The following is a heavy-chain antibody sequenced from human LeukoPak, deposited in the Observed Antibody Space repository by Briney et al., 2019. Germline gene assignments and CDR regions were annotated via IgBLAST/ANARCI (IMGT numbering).Heavy chain of an antibody. J-gene: IGHJ4*02. V-gene: IGHV1-69*13. CDR3: ARGSHDSSGPPEGY. D-gene: IGHD3-22*01. Sequence: SVKVSCKASGGTFSSYAISRVRQAPGQGLEWMGGLIPIFGTANYAQKFQGRVAITADESTSTAYMELSSLRSEDTAVYYCARGSHDSSGPPEGYWGQGTLVTVSS. CDR1: GGTFSSYA. CDR2: LIPIFGTA.